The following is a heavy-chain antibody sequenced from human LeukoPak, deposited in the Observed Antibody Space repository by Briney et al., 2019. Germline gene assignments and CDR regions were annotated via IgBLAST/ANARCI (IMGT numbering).Heavy chain of an antibody. J-gene: IGHJ5*02. Sequence: ASVKVSCKASGGTFSSYAISWVRQAPGQGLEWMGGIIPIFGTANYAQKFQGRVTITADKSTSTAYMELSSLRSEDTAVYYCARLDYYDSSGTPPDWFDPWGQGTLVTVSS. CDR1: GGTFSSYA. CDR2: IIPIFGTA. CDR3: ARLDYYDSSGTPPDWFDP. V-gene: IGHV1-69*06. D-gene: IGHD3-22*01.